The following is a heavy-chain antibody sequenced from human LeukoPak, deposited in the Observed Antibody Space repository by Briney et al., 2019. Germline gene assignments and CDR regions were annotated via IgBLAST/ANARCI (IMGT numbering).Heavy chain of an antibody. CDR3: ARHYYGSGSYGFDP. D-gene: IGHD3-10*01. J-gene: IGHJ5*02. CDR1: GGSFSGYY. V-gene: IGHV4-34*01. CDR2: INHSGST. Sequence: SETLSLTCAVYGGSFSGYYWSWTRQPPGKGLEWIGEINHSGSTNYNPSLKSRVTISVDTSKNQFSLKLSSVTAADTAVYYCARHYYGSGSYGFDPWGQGTLVTVSS.